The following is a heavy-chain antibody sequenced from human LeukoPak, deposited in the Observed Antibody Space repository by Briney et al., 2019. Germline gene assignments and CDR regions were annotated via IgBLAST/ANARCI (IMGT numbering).Heavy chain of an antibody. CDR3: ATDSPETAAFDY. J-gene: IGHJ4*02. CDR1: GFTFSSYA. D-gene: IGHD1-1*01. CDR2: ISSNGGST. Sequence: GGSLRLSCAASGFTFSSYAMHWVRQAPGKGLEYVSAISSNGGSTYYANSVKGRFTISRDNAKNSLYLQMDSLRAEDTAVYYCATDSPETAAFDYWGQGTLVTVSS. V-gene: IGHV3-64*01.